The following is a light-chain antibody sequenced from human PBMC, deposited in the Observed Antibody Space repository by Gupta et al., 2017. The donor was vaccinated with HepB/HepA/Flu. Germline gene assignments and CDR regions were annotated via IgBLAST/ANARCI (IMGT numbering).Light chain of an antibody. V-gene: IGKV1-17*01. CDR2: GAS. CDR3: LQHNSDPRT. Sequence: IPLTQSPSPLSASVGDRITLTCRASQGIRNDLAWYQQKPGKAPHRLIYGASSLPRGVPARFPGRGSGTDFTLTISSLKTEDVASSYCLQHNSDPRTFGQGTKVEIK. CDR1: QGIRND. J-gene: IGKJ1*01.